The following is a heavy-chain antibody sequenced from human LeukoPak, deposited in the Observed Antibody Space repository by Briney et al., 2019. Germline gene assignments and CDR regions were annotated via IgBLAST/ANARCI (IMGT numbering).Heavy chain of an antibody. CDR3: ARGLYYYDSSGYYPLFDY. J-gene: IGHJ4*02. CDR2: INHSGST. CDR1: GGSFSGYY. Sequence: PSETLSLTCAVYGGSFSGYYWSWIRQPPGKGLEWIGEINHSGSTNYNPSHKSRVTISVDTSKNQFSLKLSSVTAADTAVYYCARGLYYYDSSGYYPLFDYWGQGTLVTVSS. V-gene: IGHV4-34*01. D-gene: IGHD3-22*01.